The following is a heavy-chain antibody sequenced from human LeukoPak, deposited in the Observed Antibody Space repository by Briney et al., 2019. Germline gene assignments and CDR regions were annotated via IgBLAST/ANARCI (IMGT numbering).Heavy chain of an antibody. J-gene: IGHJ4*02. CDR2: IKQDGSEK. Sequence: GGSLRLSCAASGFTFSSYWMSWVRQAPGKGLEWVANIKQDGSEKYYVDSVKGRFAISRDNAKNSLYLQMNSLRAEDTAVYYCARGSSPHYYDSSGYDYWGQGTLVTVSS. V-gene: IGHV3-7*01. CDR3: ARGSSPHYYDSSGYDY. D-gene: IGHD3-22*01. CDR1: GFTFSSYW.